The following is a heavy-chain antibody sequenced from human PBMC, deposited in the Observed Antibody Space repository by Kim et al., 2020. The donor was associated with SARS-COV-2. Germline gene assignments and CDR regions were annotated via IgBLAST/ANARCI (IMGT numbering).Heavy chain of an antibody. J-gene: IGHJ5*02. D-gene: IGHD2-21*02. CDR3: ARDALHDCGGDCGWFDP. V-gene: IGHV3-30*09. Sequence: VHGRFAISRDNSKNTLYLHMTSLRAEDTAVYYCARDALHDCGGDCGWFDPWGQGTLVTVSS.